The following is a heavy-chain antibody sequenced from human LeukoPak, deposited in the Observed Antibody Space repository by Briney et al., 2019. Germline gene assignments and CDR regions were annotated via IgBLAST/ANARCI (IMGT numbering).Heavy chain of an antibody. D-gene: IGHD3-22*01. CDR3: ARDWLRGDSSGSTYYYYYYYMDV. Sequence: QPGGSLRLSCAASGFTFSSYAMHWVRQAPGKGLEWVAVISYDGSNKYYADSVKGRFTISRDNSKNTLYLQMNSLRAEDTAVYYCARDWLRGDSSGSTYYYYYYYMDVWGKGTTVTVSS. CDR2: ISYDGSNK. CDR1: GFTFSSYA. V-gene: IGHV3-30*04. J-gene: IGHJ6*03.